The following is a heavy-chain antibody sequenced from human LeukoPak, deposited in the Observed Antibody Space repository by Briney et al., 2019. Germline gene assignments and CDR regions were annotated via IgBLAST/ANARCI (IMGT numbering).Heavy chain of an antibody. CDR3: ARSPRGDAFDI. V-gene: IGHV4-39*07. Sequence: PSETLSLTCTVSGDSISNINYYWGWIRQPPGKGLEWIALISYNGRTFNNPSLKSRVTISVDTSKNQFSLKLSSVTAADTAVYYCARSPRGDAFDIWGQGTMVTVSS. CDR1: GDSISNINYY. J-gene: IGHJ3*02. CDR2: ISYNGRT. D-gene: IGHD3-10*01.